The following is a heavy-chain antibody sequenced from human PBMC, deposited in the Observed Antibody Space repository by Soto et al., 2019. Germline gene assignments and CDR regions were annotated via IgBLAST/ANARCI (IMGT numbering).Heavy chain of an antibody. J-gene: IGHJ6*02. CDR2: MYYSGSS. V-gene: IGHV4-59*01. D-gene: IGHD2-21*02. CDR1: GASITTYY. Sequence: SETLSLTCSVSGASITTYYWSWIRQSPGKGLEWIGNMYYSGSSIYNPSLKSRVTISVDTSKNQFSLKLSSVTAADTAVYYCARDRVTDYYGMDVWGQGTTVTVSS. CDR3: ARDRVTDYYGMDV.